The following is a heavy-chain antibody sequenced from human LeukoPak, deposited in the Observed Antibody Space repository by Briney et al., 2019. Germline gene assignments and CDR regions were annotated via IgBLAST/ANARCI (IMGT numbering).Heavy chain of an antibody. CDR2: INPNSGGT. V-gene: IGHV1-2*02. CDR3: ARTRGYSGYDPLDY. J-gene: IGHJ4*02. CDR1: GYTFTGYY. D-gene: IGHD5-12*01. Sequence: GASVKVSCKASGYTFTGYYMHWMRQAPGQGLEWMGWINPNSGGTNYAQKFQGRVTMTRDTSISTAYMELSRLRSDDTAVYYCARTRGYSGYDPLDYWGQGTLVTVSS.